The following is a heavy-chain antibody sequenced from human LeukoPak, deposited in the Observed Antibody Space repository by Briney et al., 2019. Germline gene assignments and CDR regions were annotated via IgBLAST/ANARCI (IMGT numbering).Heavy chain of an antibody. D-gene: IGHD3-16*01. CDR1: GFTFSSYS. Sequence: GGSLRLSCAASGFTFSSYSMNWVRQAPGKGLEWVSSISSSSSYIYYADSVKGRFTISRDNAKNSLYLQMNSLRAEDTAVCYCASMYDYVWGSYPDLDYWGQGTLVTVSS. V-gene: IGHV3-21*01. J-gene: IGHJ4*02. CDR3: ASMYDYVWGSYPDLDY. CDR2: ISSSSSYI.